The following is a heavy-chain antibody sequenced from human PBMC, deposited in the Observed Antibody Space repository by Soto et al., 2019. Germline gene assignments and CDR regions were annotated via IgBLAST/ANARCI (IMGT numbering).Heavy chain of an antibody. D-gene: IGHD2-2*01. V-gene: IGHV4-31*03. CDR3: ARVRSFLSAIVVVPAATGHNWFDS. CDR2: IYYSGST. J-gene: IGHJ5*01. CDR1: GGSISSGGYY. Sequence: SETLSLTCTVSGGSISSGGYYWSWIRRHPGKGLEWIGYIYYSGSTYYNPALKSRVTISVDTSKNQFSLKLSSVTAADTAVYYCARVRSFLSAIVVVPAATGHNWFDSWGQGTLVTVSS.